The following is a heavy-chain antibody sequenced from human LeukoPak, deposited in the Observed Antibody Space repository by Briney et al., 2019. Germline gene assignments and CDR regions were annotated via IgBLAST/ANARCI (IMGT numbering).Heavy chain of an antibody. CDR2: IWFDGGKI. CDR1: GFPFSSYV. CDR3: ARDFTNIRGGGYFDN. V-gene: IGHV3-33*01. D-gene: IGHD2/OR15-2a*01. J-gene: IGHJ4*02. Sequence: GGSLRFSCAASGFPFSSYVMHWLRQAPGKGLEWVAVIWFDGGKIYYADSVKGRFTNSRDNSKNTLYLQMNSLRAEDTAVYHCARDFTNIRGGGYFDNWGQGTLVTVSS.